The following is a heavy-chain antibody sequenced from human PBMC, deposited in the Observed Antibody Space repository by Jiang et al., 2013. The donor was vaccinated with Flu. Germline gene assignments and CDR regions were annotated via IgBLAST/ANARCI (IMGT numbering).Heavy chain of an antibody. CDR3: ARDSDAEWLFHTWDYYYYGMDV. J-gene: IGHJ6*02. CDR1: GYTFTSYA. CDR2: INTNTGNP. D-gene: IGHD3-3*01. V-gene: IGHV7-4-1*02. Sequence: QSGSELKKPGASVKVSCKASGYTFTSYAMNWVRQAPGQGLEWMGWINTNTGNPTYAQGFTGRFVFSLDTSVSTAYLQISSLKAEDTAVYYCARDSDAEWLFHTWDYYYYGMDVWGQGTAVTVSS.